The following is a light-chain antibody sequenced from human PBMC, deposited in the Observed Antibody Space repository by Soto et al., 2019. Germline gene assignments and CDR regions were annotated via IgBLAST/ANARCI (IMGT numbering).Light chain of an antibody. J-gene: IGLJ3*02. V-gene: IGLV2-14*01. CDR2: EVT. Sequence: QSALTQPASVSGSPGQSITISCTGTSSDVGGYKYVSWYQHHPGKAPKLMIYEVTNRPSGVSNRFSGSKSGNTASLTISGLQAEDEADYYCSSYRSSSTLGVFGGGTKLTVL. CDR3: SSYRSSSTLGV. CDR1: SSDVGGYKY.